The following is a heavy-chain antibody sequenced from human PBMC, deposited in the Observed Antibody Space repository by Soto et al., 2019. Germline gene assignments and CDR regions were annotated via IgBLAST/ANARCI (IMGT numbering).Heavy chain of an antibody. CDR3: ARDRGYSYSYGMDV. D-gene: IGHD5-18*01. CDR2: INADHGNT. CDR1: GYTFTSFA. V-gene: IGHV1-3*01. Sequence: ASVKVSCKASGYTFTSFAMHWVRQAPGQRLEWMGWINADHGNTKYSQKFQGRVTITRDTSASTAYMELSSLRSEDTAVFYCARDRGYSYSYGMDVRGKGTTVTVSS. J-gene: IGHJ6*04.